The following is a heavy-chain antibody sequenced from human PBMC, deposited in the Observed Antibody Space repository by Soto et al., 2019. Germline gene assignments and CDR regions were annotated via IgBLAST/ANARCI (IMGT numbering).Heavy chain of an antibody. V-gene: IGHV1-46*03. J-gene: IGHJ4*02. CDR3: ARSYQGWNDPPDY. D-gene: IGHD1-1*01. Sequence: QVQLVQSGAEVKKPGASVKVSCKASGYTFTSYYMHWVRQAPGQGLEWMGIINPSGGSTSYAQKFQGRVNMTRDTSTTTVYMALSSLRSEDTAVYYCARSYQGWNDPPDYWGQGTLVTVSS. CDR1: GYTFTSYY. CDR2: INPSGGST.